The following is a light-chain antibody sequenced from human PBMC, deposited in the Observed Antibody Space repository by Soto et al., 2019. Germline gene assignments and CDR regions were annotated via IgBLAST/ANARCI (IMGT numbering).Light chain of an antibody. Sequence: DIQMTQSPSSVSASVGDRVTITCRASQGISSWLAWYQQKPGKAPKLLIYAASSLQSGVPSRFSGSGSGTDFTLTISRLEPEDFAVYFCQQYGNPPPNAFGQGTKVEIK. CDR2: AAS. J-gene: IGKJ2*01. V-gene: IGKV1-12*01. CDR1: QGISSW. CDR3: QQYGNPPPNA.